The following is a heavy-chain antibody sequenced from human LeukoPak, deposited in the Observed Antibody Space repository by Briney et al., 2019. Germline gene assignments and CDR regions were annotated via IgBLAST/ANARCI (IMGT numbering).Heavy chain of an antibody. CDR1: GFPFRSHW. CDR2: ISTDGTTT. Sequence: GGSLRLSCAATGFPFRSHWMHWVRQVPGKGLVCVSHISTDGTTTNYADSVKGRFTISRDNAKDTLYLQLNSLRAEDTAIYYCARSLGYSSGGWGQGTLVTVSS. J-gene: IGHJ4*02. CDR3: ARSLGYSSGG. V-gene: IGHV3-74*01. D-gene: IGHD2-15*01.